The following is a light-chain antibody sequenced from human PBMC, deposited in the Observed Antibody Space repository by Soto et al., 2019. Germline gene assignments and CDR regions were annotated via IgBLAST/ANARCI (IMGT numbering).Light chain of an antibody. V-gene: IGKV1-33*01. CDR3: QHYNSYSEA. CDR1: QDITTY. Sequence: DIQMTQSPSSLSASVGDRVTITCQASQDITTYLNWYQQKIGKAPKLLIYDASNLETGVPSRFSGSGSGTEFTLTISSLQPDDFATYYCQHYNSYSEAFGQGTKVDIK. J-gene: IGKJ1*01. CDR2: DAS.